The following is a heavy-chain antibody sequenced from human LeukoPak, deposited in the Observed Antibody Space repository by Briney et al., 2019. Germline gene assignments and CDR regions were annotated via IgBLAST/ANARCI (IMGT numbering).Heavy chain of an antibody. D-gene: IGHD5-12*01. Sequence: PGGSLRLSCAASGFPFTSYWMTWVRQTPGKGLEWVANIKHDVSDAYYADSVSGRLTVSRDNAKNSLYLQMNSLRAEDTAVYYCVKGGWINMLDCWGEGGLVTVSP. CDR3: VKGGWINMLDC. V-gene: IGHV3-7*02. CDR1: GFPFTSYW. J-gene: IGHJ4*02. CDR2: IKHDVSDA.